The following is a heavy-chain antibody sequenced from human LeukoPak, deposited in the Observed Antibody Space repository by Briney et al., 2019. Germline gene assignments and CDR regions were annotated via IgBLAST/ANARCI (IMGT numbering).Heavy chain of an antibody. CDR1: GCSISSSSYY. V-gene: IGHV4-39*01. CDR2: IYYSGST. D-gene: IGHD6-19*01. CDR3: ARHGIAVAGTDAFDI. J-gene: IGHJ3*02. Sequence: SETLSLTCTVSGCSISSSSYYWGWLRQLPGKGLEWIVSIYYSGSTYYNPSLNSRVTISVDTSKNQFSLKLSSVTAADTAVYYCARHGIAVAGTDAFDIWGQGTMVTVSS.